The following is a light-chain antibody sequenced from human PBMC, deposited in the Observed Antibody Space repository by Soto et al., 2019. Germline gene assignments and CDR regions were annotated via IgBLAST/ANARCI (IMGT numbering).Light chain of an antibody. J-gene: IGKJ3*01. Sequence: DIQMTQSPSSLSASLGDRVTISCRASQNISRFLSWFQQEPGKAPKLLIYAASTLQGGVPSRFSGSGSGTDFSLTVNSLQPEDFATYYCQKSLNSPLTFGPGTRVDVK. V-gene: IGKV1-39*01. CDR2: AAS. CDR3: QKSLNSPLT. CDR1: QNISRF.